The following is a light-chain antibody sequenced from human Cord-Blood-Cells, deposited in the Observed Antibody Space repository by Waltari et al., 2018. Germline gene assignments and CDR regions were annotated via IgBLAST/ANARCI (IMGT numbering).Light chain of an antibody. J-gene: IGKJ3*01. CDR1: QGISSY. Sequence: AIRMTQSPSSFSASTGDRVTITCRASQGISSYLAWYQQKPGKAPKLLIYAASTLQSGVPSRFLLLTSVSDFTLTINCLHSPDFATYYCQQYYSYPVTFGPGTKVDIK. V-gene: IGKV1-8*01. CDR2: AAS. CDR3: QQYYSYPVT.